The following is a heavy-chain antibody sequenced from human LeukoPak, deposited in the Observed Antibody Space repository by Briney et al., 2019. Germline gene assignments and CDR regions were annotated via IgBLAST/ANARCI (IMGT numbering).Heavy chain of an antibody. J-gene: IGHJ5*02. CDR2: IYYSGST. V-gene: IGHV4-59*01. Sequence: SETLSLTCTVSGGSISSYYWSWIRQPPGKGLEWIGYIYYSGSTSYNPSLKSRVTISVDTSKNQFSLKLSSVTAADTAVYYCARDSSGYYRGWFDPWGQGTLVTVSS. CDR3: ARDSSGYYRGWFDP. CDR1: GGSISSYY. D-gene: IGHD3-22*01.